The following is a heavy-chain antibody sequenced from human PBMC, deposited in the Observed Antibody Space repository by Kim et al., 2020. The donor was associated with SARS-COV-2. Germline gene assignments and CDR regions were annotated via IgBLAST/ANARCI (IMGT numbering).Heavy chain of an antibody. CDR1: GGSISSYY. V-gene: IGHV4-59*01. CDR3: ARGNFGVEWLLSTLTSDYGMDV. D-gene: IGHD3-3*01. Sequence: SETLSLTCTVSGGSISSYYWSWIRQPPGKGLEWIGYIYYSGSTNYNPSLKSRVTISVDTSKNQFSLKLSSVTAADTAVYFWARGNFGVEWLLSTLTSDYGMDVWGQGTTVTVSS. CDR2: IYYSGST. J-gene: IGHJ6*02.